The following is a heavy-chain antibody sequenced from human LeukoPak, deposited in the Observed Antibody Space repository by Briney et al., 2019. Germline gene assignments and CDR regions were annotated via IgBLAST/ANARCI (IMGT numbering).Heavy chain of an antibody. CDR1: AYSFTSYW. V-gene: IGHV5-51*01. D-gene: IGHD4-17*01. Sequence: GESLKIFCKGSAYSFTSYWIGWVRQKPGKGLEWMGIIYPGDSDTRYSPSFQGQVTISADKSISTAYLQWSSLKASDTAMYYCARPQYGSRAPLDYWGQGTLVTVSS. J-gene: IGHJ4*02. CDR2: IYPGDSDT. CDR3: ARPQYGSRAPLDY.